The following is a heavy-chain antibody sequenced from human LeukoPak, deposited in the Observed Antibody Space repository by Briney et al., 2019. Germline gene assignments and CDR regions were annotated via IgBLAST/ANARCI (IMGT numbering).Heavy chain of an antibody. J-gene: IGHJ6*03. CDR1: GFTFDDYA. D-gene: IGHD2-2*01. Sequence: GGSLRLSCAASGFTFDDYAMSWVRQAPGKGLEWVSGINWNGGSTGYADSVKGRFTISRDNAKNSLFLQMNSLRAEDTALYYCARGKYQLLSGYYYYMDVWGKGTTVTVSS. CDR2: INWNGGST. CDR3: ARGKYQLLSGYYYYMDV. V-gene: IGHV3-20*04.